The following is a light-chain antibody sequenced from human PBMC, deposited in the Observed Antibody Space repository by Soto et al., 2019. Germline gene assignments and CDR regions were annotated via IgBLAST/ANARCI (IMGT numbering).Light chain of an antibody. V-gene: IGKV1-9*01. CDR1: QGTSSY. CDR2: GAS. J-gene: IGKJ5*01. Sequence: DIQLTQSPSFLSASVGDRVTITCRASQGTSSYLAWYQQKPGKAPKLLIYGASTLQSGVPSRFSGSVSGTEFTLTVSSLQPEDFATYYCQQLYTYPITFGQGTRLEIK. CDR3: QQLYTYPIT.